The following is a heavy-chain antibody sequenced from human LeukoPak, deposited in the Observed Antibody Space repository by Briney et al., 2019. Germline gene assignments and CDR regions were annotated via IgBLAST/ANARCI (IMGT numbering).Heavy chain of an antibody. Sequence: RTGGSLRLSCAASGFTFSSYAMSWVRQAPGKGLEWVSAISGSGGSTYYADSVKGRFTISRDNSKNTLYLQMNSLRAEDTAVYYCAKMALPDDAFDIWGQGTMVTVSS. D-gene: IGHD1-7*01. CDR3: AKMALPDDAFDI. CDR1: GFTFSSYA. V-gene: IGHV3-23*01. J-gene: IGHJ3*02. CDR2: ISGSGGST.